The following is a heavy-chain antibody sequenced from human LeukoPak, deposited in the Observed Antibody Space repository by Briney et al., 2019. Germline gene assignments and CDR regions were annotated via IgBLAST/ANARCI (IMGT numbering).Heavy chain of an antibody. CDR3: ANGGTYSSGP. J-gene: IGHJ5*02. Sequence: GGSLRLSCAASGFTFDHFGMTWVRQAPGKGLEWVATIKPDGSAQYYVDSVKGRFTISRDNAKNSLFLQINSLRAEDTAVYYCANGGTYSSGPWGQGTLVTVSS. D-gene: IGHD3-22*01. CDR2: IKPDGSAQ. CDR1: GFTFDHFG. V-gene: IGHV3-7*01.